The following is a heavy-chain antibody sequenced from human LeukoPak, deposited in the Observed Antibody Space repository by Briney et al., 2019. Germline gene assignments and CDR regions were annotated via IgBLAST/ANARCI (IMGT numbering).Heavy chain of an antibody. CDR3: AKAGIPAGYYDYVWGSYRYTEEDY. D-gene: IGHD3-16*02. CDR1: GGTFISYA. CDR2: IIPIFGTA. J-gene: IGHJ4*02. Sequence: ASVPVSFKASGGTFISYAISWVRQPPGQGLDWMGGIIPIFGTANYTQKFQGRVTITADESTSTAYMELSSLRSEDTAVYYCAKAGIPAGYYDYVWGSYRYTEEDYWGQGTLVTVSS. V-gene: IGHV1-69*13.